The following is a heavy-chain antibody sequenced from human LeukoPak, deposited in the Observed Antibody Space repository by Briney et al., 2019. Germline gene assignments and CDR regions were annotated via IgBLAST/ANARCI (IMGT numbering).Heavy chain of an antibody. CDR1: GFTFSSYG. J-gene: IGHJ4*02. CDR2: ISYDGSNK. V-gene: IGHV3-30*18. CDR3: AKNGIAAAGYFDY. Sequence: GGSLRLSCAASGFTFSSYGMHWVRQAPGKGLEWVAVISYDGSNKYYADSVKGRFTISRDNSKNTLYLQMNSLRAEDTAVYYCAKNGIAAAGYFDYWGQGTLVTVSS. D-gene: IGHD6-13*01.